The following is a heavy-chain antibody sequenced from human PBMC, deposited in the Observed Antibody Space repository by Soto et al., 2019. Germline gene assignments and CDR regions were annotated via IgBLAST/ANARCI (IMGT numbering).Heavy chain of an antibody. Sequence: ASVKVSCKASGYTFTGYYMHWVRQAPGQGLEWMGWINPNSGGTNYAQKFQGWVTMTRDTSISTAYMELSRLRSDDTAVYYCARAIVGATTVGMDVWGQGTTVTVSS. J-gene: IGHJ6*02. CDR2: INPNSGGT. CDR3: ARAIVGATTVGMDV. V-gene: IGHV1-2*04. D-gene: IGHD1-26*01. CDR1: GYTFTGYY.